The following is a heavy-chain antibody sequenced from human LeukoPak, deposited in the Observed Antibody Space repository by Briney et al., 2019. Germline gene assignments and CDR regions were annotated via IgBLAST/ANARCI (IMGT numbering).Heavy chain of an antibody. Sequence: SETLSLTSTVSGGSICSSSEYWGWIRQPPGKGLEWIGSIYYSRSTYYNPSLKSRVTISVDTSKNQFSLKLSSVTAADTAVYYCARHVEGGYSSGRWGRGPLVSVSS. CDR2: IYYSRST. V-gene: IGHV4-39*01. CDR3: ARHVEGGYSSGR. CDR1: GGSICSSSEY. D-gene: IGHD5-18*01. J-gene: IGHJ4*02.